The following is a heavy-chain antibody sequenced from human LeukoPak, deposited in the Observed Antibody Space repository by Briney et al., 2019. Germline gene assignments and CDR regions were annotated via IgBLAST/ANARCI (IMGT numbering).Heavy chain of an antibody. J-gene: IGHJ4*02. Sequence: GGSLRLSCAASGFTFSSYAMHWVRQAPGKGLEWVAVIPYDGSNKYYADSVKGRFTISRDNSKNTLYLQMNSLRAEDTAVYYCARERRAALEPIFDYWGQGTLVTVSS. CDR1: GFTFSSYA. D-gene: IGHD6-6*01. CDR2: IPYDGSNK. CDR3: ARERRAALEPIFDY. V-gene: IGHV3-30*01.